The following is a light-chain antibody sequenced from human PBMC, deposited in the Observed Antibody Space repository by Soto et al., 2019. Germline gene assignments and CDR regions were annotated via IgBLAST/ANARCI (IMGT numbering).Light chain of an antibody. J-gene: IGKJ1*01. Sequence: DIQMTQSPASLSASVGDRVTITCRASQNIFSYLNWYQQKPGKAPKLLIYAASNLQSGVPSRFSGNASGTDFTLTISSLQREDFATYHCQQSYIATLTYGQGTKVDIK. CDR2: AAS. CDR1: QNIFSY. V-gene: IGKV1-39*01. CDR3: QQSYIATLT.